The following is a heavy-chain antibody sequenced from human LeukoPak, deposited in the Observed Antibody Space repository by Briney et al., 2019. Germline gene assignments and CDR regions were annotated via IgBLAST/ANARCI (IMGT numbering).Heavy chain of an antibody. CDR3: ARGGYSYVDY. CDR1: GGSISSYY. J-gene: IGHJ4*02. CDR2: INHSGST. V-gene: IGHV4-34*01. Sequence: SETLSLTCTVSGGSISSYYWSWIRQPPGKGLEWIGEINHSGSTNYNPSLKSRVTISVDTSKNQFSLKLSSVTAADTAVYYCARGGYSYVDYWGQGTLVTVSS. D-gene: IGHD5-18*01.